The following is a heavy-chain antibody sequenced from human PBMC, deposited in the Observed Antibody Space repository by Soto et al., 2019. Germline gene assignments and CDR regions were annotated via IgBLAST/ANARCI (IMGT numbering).Heavy chain of an antibody. Sequence: GGSLRLRCGSFGVPFSSYSMNWVRPAPGKGLESVSYISSSSSTIYYADSVKGRFTISRDNAKNSLYLQMNSLRDEDTAVYYCARGTYCGGDCSAPYYYYGMDVWGQGTKVTVSS. J-gene: IGHJ6*02. CDR1: GVPFSSYS. CDR3: ARGTYCGGDCSAPYYYYGMDV. CDR2: ISSSSSTI. D-gene: IGHD2-21*02. V-gene: IGHV3-48*02.